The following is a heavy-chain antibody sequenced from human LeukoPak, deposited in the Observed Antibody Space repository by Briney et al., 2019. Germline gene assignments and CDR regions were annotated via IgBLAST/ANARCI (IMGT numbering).Heavy chain of an antibody. CDR3: ARGIYSSGPNWFDP. J-gene: IGHJ5*02. CDR1: GGSTSSGGYY. V-gene: IGHV4-30-4*08. D-gene: IGHD6-19*01. CDR2: IYYSGST. Sequence: SETLSLTCTVSGGSTSSGGYYWSWIRQHPGKGLEWIGYIYYSGSTYYNPSLKSRVTISVDTSKNQFSLKLNSVTSADTAVYYCARGIYSSGPNWFDPWGQGTLVTVSS.